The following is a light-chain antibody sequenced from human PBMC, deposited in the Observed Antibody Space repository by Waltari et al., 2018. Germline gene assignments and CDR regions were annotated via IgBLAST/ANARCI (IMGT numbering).Light chain of an antibody. Sequence: ETLMTQSPATLSLTPGERATLSCRASQNVERLLAWYQQRPGQAPRLLISGAYTRAPGVPARFSGSGSGTEFTLTITSLQPEDFAHYFCQQYNNWPRTFGPGTRVEIK. CDR1: QNVERL. CDR3: QQYNNWPRT. CDR2: GAY. V-gene: IGKV3-15*01. J-gene: IGKJ1*01.